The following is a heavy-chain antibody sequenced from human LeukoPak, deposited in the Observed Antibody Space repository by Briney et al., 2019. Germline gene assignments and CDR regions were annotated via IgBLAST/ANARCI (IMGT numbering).Heavy chain of an antibody. V-gene: IGHV3-48*04. CDR1: GFTFSSYS. J-gene: IGHJ5*02. Sequence: PGGSLRLSCAASGFTFSSYSMNWVRQAPGKGLEWVSYISSSSSTIYYADSVKGRFTISRDNAKNSLYLQMNSLRAEDTAVYYCARDLYPFDPWGQGTLVTVSS. CDR3: ARDLYPFDP. D-gene: IGHD2-15*01. CDR2: ISSSSSTI.